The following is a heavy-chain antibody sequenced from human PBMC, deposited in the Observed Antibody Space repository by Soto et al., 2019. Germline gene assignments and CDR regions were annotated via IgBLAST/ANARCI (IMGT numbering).Heavy chain of an antibody. CDR1: GYSFTSYW. J-gene: IGHJ6*02. Sequence: GESLKISCKGSGYSFTSYWIGWVRQMPGKGLEWMGIIYPGDSDTRYSPSFQGQVTISADKSISTAYLQWSSLKASDTAMYYCARHRTDSQVVVLPAARAYYYYYGMDVWGQGTTVTVSS. V-gene: IGHV5-51*01. CDR3: ARHRTDSQVVVLPAARAYYYYYGMDV. CDR2: IYPGDSDT. D-gene: IGHD2-2*01.